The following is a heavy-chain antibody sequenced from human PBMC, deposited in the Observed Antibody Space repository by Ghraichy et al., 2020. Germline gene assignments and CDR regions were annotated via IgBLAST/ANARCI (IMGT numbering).Heavy chain of an antibody. CDR2: IYSGGTT. J-gene: IGHJ4*02. CDR3: ARGRRDSSGYYYPVDY. CDR1: GFTVSSNY. Sequence: GVLNISCAASGFTVSSNYMSWVRHTPGKGLEWVSVIYSGGTTYYGDSVKGRFTIFRDNSKNTVYLQMNSLRAEDTAVYYCARGRRDSSGYYYPVDYWGQGTLVTVSS. V-gene: IGHV3-53*01. D-gene: IGHD3-22*01.